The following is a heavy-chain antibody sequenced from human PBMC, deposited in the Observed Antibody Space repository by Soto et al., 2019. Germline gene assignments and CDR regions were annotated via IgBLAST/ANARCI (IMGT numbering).Heavy chain of an antibody. V-gene: IGHV4-34*01. CDR2: INHSGST. J-gene: IGHJ6*03. D-gene: IGHD4-17*01. Sequence: SETLSLTCAVYGGSFSGYYWSWIRQPPGKGLEWIGEINHSGSTNYNPSLKSRVTISVDTSKNQFSLKLSSVTAADTAVYYCARGGYDYGDRGAYYYYYMDVWGKGTTVTVSS. CDR3: ARGGYDYGDRGAYYYYYMDV. CDR1: GGSFSGYY.